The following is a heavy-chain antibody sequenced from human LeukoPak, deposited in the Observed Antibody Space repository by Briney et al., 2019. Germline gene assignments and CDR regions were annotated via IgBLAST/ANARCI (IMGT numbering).Heavy chain of an antibody. J-gene: IGHJ4*02. D-gene: IGHD3-22*01. CDR2: IKQDGSEK. CDR1: GFTFSSYW. V-gene: IGHV3-7*01. Sequence: PGGSLRLSCAASGFTFSSYWMSWVRQAPGKGLEWVANIKQDGSEKYYVDSVKGRFTISRDNAKNSLYLQMNSLRAEDTAVYYCARGRYYYDSSGYRPTRGYFDYWGQGTLVTVSS. CDR3: ARGRYYYDSSGYRPTRGYFDY.